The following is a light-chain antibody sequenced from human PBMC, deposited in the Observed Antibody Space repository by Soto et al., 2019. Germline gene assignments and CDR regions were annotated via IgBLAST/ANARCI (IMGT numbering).Light chain of an antibody. CDR2: KAS. Sequence: DIQMNQSPSTLSASIGDRVIITCRASQNIRNLLAWYQQKPGKAPKLLIYKASTLKSGVPSRFSGSGSGTEFTLTISSLQPDDFATYYCQHYNSYSEAFGQGTKVDI. CDR3: QHYNSYSEA. J-gene: IGKJ1*01. V-gene: IGKV1-5*03. CDR1: QNIRNL.